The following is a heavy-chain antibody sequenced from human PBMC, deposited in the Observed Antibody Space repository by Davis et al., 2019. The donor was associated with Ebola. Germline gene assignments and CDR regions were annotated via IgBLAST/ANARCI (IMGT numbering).Heavy chain of an antibody. V-gene: IGHV3-23*01. CDR3: AKGLIRRDYYYGMDV. Sequence: GESLKISCAASGFTFSDYYMSWIRQAPGKGLEWVSAISGSGGSTYYADSVKGRFTISRDNSKNTLYLQMNSLRAEDTAVYYCAKGLIRRDYYYGMDVWGQGTTVTVSS. D-gene: IGHD3-16*01. J-gene: IGHJ6*02. CDR1: GFTFSDYY. CDR2: ISGSGGST.